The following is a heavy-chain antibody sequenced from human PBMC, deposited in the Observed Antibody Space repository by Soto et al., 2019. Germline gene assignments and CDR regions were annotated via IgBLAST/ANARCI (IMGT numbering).Heavy chain of an antibody. CDR2: SIPIFGTA. Sequence: QVQLVQSGAEVKKPGSSVKVSCKASGGTFSSYAISWVRQAPGQGLEWMGGSIPIFGTANYAQKFQGRVTITADVSTSTAYMELSSLRSEDTAVYYCASQYEIVTCYPTWEDYYYDYGMDVWGQGTTVTVSS. CDR3: ASQYEIVTCYPTWEDYYYDYGMDV. CDR1: GGTFSSYA. J-gene: IGHJ6*02. V-gene: IGHV1-69*01. D-gene: IGHD3-9*01.